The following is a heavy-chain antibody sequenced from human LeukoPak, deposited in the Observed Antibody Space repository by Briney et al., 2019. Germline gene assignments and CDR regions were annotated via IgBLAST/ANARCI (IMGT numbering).Heavy chain of an antibody. J-gene: IGHJ4*02. V-gene: IGHV4-39*07. CDR3: ARVGTGISIGFDY. CDR2: IYYSGST. D-gene: IGHD1-1*01. Sequence: PSETLSLTCTVSGGSISSSSYYWGWIRQPPGKGLVWIGSIYYSGSTYYNPSLKSRVTISVDTSKNQFSLKLISVTAADTAVYYCARVGTGISIGFDYRGQGTLVTVSS. CDR1: GGSISSSSYY.